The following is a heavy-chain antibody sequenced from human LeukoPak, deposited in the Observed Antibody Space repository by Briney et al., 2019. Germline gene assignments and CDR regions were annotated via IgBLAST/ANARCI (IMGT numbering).Heavy chain of an antibody. CDR1: GFTFSSYS. D-gene: IGHD6-13*01. CDR3: SIAAAGIVY. V-gene: IGHV3-21*01. Sequence: GGSLRLSCAASGFTFSSYSMNWVRQAPGKGLEWVSSISSSSSYIYYADSVKGRLTISRDNAKNSLYLQMNSLRAEDTAVYYCSIAAAGIVYWGQGTLVTVSS. CDR2: ISSSSSYI. J-gene: IGHJ4*02.